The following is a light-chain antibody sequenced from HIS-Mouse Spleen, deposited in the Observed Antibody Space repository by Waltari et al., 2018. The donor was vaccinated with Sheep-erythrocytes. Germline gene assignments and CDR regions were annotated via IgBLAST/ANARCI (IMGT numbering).Light chain of an antibody. CDR1: SSDVGGYNY. J-gene: IGLJ1*01. CDR2: DFS. V-gene: IGLV2-11*01. CDR3: CSYAGSYNHV. Sequence: QSALTQPRSVSGSPGQSVTISCPGTSSDVGGYNYVSWDQQPPGKAPKLMIYDFSKRPSGVPDRFSGSKSGNTASLTISGLQAEDEADYYCCSYAGSYNHVFATGTKVTVL.